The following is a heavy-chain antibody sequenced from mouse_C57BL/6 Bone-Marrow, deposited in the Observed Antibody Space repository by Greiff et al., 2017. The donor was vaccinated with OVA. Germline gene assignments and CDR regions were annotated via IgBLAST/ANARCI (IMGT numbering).Heavy chain of an antibody. Sequence: QVQLQQSGAELARPGASVKLSCKASGYTFTSYGISWVRQRTGQGLEWIGEIYPRSGNTYYNEKFKGKATLTADKSSSTAYMELRSLTSEDSAVYFCAREGVVAPFAYWGQGTLVTVSA. J-gene: IGHJ3*01. V-gene: IGHV1-81*01. D-gene: IGHD1-1*01. CDR1: GYTFTSYG. CDR2: IYPRSGNT. CDR3: AREGVVAPFAY.